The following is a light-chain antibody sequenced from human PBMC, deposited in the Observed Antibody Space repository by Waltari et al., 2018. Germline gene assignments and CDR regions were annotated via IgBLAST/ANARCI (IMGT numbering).Light chain of an antibody. CDR1: SSDVGGYNY. CDR2: DVS. J-gene: IGLJ3*02. Sequence: QSALTQPRSVSGSPGQSVTISCTGTSSDVGGYNYVSWYQQHPGKAPKRMIYDVSKRPSGVPDRLSGSKSGNTASLTISGLQAEDEADYYCCSYGGTYSWVFGGGTKLTVL. V-gene: IGLV2-11*01. CDR3: CSYGGTYSWV.